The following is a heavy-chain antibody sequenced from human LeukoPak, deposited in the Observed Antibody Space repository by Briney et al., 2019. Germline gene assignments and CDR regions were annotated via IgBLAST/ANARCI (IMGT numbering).Heavy chain of an antibody. J-gene: IGHJ4*02. Sequence: VKVSCKASGGTFSSYAISWVRQAPGQGLEWMGGIIPIFGTANYAQKFQGRVTITTDESTSTAYMELSSLRSEDTAVYYCARRWSGYRNEYYFDYWGQGTLVTVSS. CDR3: ARRWSGYRNEYYFDY. CDR2: IIPIFGTA. V-gene: IGHV1-69*05. D-gene: IGHD3-3*01. CDR1: GGTFSSYA.